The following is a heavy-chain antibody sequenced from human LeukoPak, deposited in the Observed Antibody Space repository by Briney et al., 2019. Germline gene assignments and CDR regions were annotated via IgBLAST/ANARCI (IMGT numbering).Heavy chain of an antibody. D-gene: IGHD2-21*02. Sequence: GGSLRLSCAASGFTFSSYSMNWVRQAPGKGLEWVSSISSSSSYIYYADSVKGRFTISRDNAKNSLYLQMNSLRAEDTAVYYCAKDSNPAYCGGDCYSWDAFDIWGQGTMVTVSS. CDR3: AKDSNPAYCGGDCYSWDAFDI. CDR1: GFTFSSYS. CDR2: ISSSSSYI. V-gene: IGHV3-21*01. J-gene: IGHJ3*02.